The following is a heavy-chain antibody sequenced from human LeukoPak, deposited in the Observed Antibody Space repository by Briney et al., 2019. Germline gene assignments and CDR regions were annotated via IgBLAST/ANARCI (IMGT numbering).Heavy chain of an antibody. CDR1: GFTFSSYA. D-gene: IGHD2-15*01. Sequence: GGSLRLSCAASGFTFSSYAMSWVRQAPGKGLEWVSAISGSGESTYYADSVKGRFTISRDNSKNTLYLQMNSLRAEDTALYYCAKCSGGSCYSSVGYWGQGTLVTVSS. J-gene: IGHJ4*02. CDR2: ISGSGEST. V-gene: IGHV3-23*01. CDR3: AKCSGGSCYSSVGY.